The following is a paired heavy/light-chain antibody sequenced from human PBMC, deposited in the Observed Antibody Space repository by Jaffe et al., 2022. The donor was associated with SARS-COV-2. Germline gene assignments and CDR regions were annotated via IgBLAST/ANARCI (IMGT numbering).Heavy chain of an antibody. D-gene: IGHD3-3*01. CDR2: IKVDGTEI. J-gene: IGHJ3*02. CDR1: GFTFSDYW. Sequence: EVQLVESGGGLVQPGGSLRLSCTASGFTFSDYWMTWVRQPPGKGLEWVANIKVDGTEIYYLDSVKGRFTVSRDNAKNSLYLQMNNLRAEETAIYYCATFWSPYKGAFHIWGQGTMVTVSS. CDR3: ATFWSPYKGAFHI. V-gene: IGHV3-7*03.
Light chain of an antibody. CDR2: EVS. V-gene: IGLV2-8*01. CDR1: SSDVGGYNY. J-gene: IGLJ1*01. CDR3: SSYVGGRGYV. Sequence: QSALTQPPSASGSLGQSVTISCTGTSSDVGGYNYVSWYQQHPGKGPKLMIYEVSKRPSGVPDRFSGSKSGNTASLIISGLQADDEADYHCSSYVGGRGYVFGTGTKVTVL.